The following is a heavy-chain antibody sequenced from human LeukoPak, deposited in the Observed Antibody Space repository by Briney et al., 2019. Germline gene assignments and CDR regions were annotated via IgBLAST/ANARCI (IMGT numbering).Heavy chain of an antibody. CDR3: AMTMGATIGETFDL. Sequence: SVKVSFKASGGTFSSYAISWVRQAPGQGLEWMGGIIPIFGTANYAQKFQGRVTITADESTSTAYMELSSLRSEDTAVYYCAMTMGATIGETFDLWGRGTLVTVSS. CDR2: IIPIFGTA. V-gene: IGHV1-69*01. CDR1: GGTFSSYA. J-gene: IGHJ2*01. D-gene: IGHD5-24*01.